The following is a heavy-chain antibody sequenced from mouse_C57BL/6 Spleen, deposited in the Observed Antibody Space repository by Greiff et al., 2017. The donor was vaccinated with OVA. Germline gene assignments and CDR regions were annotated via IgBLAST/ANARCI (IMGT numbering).Heavy chain of an antibody. CDR2: ISYDGSN. D-gene: IGHD1-2*01. CDR3: ARDTAGGYFDV. J-gene: IGHJ1*03. CDR1: GYSITSGYY. Sequence: ESGPGLVKPSQSLSLTCSVTGYSITSGYYWNWIRQFPGNKLEWMGYISYDGSNNYNPSLKNRISITRDTSKNQFFLKLNSVTTEDTATYYCARDTAGGYFDVWGTGTTVTVSS. V-gene: IGHV3-6*01.